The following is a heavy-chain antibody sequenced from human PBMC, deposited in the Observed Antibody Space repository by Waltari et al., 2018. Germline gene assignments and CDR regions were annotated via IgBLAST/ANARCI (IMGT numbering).Heavy chain of an antibody. CDR3: ARYSGSYSGFDY. CDR2: IYYSGST. V-gene: IGHV4-59*01. J-gene: IGHJ4*02. D-gene: IGHD1-26*01. CDR1: GGSISSYY. Sequence: QVQLQESGPGLVKPSETLSLTCTVSGGSISSYYWRWIRQPPGKGLGWIGYIYYSGSTNYHPSLKSRVTISVDTSKNQFSLKLSSVTAADTAVYYCARYSGSYSGFDYWGQGTLVTVSS.